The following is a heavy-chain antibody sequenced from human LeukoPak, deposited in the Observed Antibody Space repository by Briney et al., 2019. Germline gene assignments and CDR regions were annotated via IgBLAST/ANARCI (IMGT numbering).Heavy chain of an antibody. CDR2: ISTSSTNT. CDR1: GFTFSDYY. J-gene: IGHJ4*02. CDR3: ARNSGAGTLDY. D-gene: IGHD6-13*01. Sequence: PGGSLRLSCAASGFTFSDYYMSWVRQAPGKGLEWVSYISTSSTNTDYADSVKGRFSISRDNAKNSLYLQMKSLRAEDTAVYYCARNSGAGTLDYWGQGTLVTVSS. V-gene: IGHV3-11*06.